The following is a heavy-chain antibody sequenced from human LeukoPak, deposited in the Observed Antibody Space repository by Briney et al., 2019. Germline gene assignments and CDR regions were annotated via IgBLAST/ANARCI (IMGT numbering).Heavy chain of an antibody. CDR3: ARGIGPSGRALDAFDI. Sequence: GGSLRLSCVPSGFPFNSFAMTWVRQAPGKGLEWVSSISGSGGTTYYADSAKGRFTISRDSSKNMLYLHMNRLRAEDTAVYYCARGIGPSGRALDAFDIWGQGTMVTVSS. V-gene: IGHV3-23*01. J-gene: IGHJ3*02. CDR1: GFPFNSFA. D-gene: IGHD2-15*01. CDR2: ISGSGGTT.